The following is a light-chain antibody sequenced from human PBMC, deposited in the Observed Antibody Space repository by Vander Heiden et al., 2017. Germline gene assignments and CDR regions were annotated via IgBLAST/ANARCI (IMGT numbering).Light chain of an antibody. Sequence: QSALTQPASVSGSPGQSNTLPCTGTSRDVGSYNLVSWYQHHPGKAPKLMIYEVNKRPSGISNRFSGSKSGNTASLTISELQAEDEADYYCCSYAGSSTLVFGGGTKLTVV. J-gene: IGLJ2*01. CDR1: SRDVGSYNL. CDR3: CSYAGSSTLV. CDR2: EVN. V-gene: IGLV2-23*02.